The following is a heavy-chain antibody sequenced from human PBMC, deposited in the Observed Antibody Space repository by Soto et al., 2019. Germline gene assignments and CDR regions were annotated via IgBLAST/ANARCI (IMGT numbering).Heavy chain of an antibody. CDR3: AGGGGTILAPLR. Sequence: ASVKVSCKASGYTFTGYFIHWVRQAPGEGLEWVGYINPNSGVTKYAPRFLGRVTITRDTSIRASDMDLNNLRSDDTAVYFCAGGGGTILAPLRWDPGTLVTVSS. J-gene: IGHJ4*02. D-gene: IGHD2-2*01. CDR2: INPNSGVT. V-gene: IGHV1-2*02. CDR1: GYTFTGYF.